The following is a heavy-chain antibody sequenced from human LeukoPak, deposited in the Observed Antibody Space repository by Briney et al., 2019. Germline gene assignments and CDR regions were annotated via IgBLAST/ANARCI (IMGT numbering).Heavy chain of an antibody. CDR2: IYYSGST. CDR1: GGSISSYY. CDR3: ALFGEMEWFDP. Sequence: SETLSLTCTVSGGSISSYYWSWIRQPPGKGLEWIGYIYYSGSTYYNPSLKSRVTISVDTSKNQFSLKLSSVTAADTAVYYCALFGEMEWFDPWGQGTLVTVSS. J-gene: IGHJ5*02. V-gene: IGHV4-59*06. D-gene: IGHD3-10*01.